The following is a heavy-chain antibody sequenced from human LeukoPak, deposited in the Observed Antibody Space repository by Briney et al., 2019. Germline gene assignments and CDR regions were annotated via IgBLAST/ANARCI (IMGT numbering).Heavy chain of an antibody. D-gene: IGHD2-15*01. CDR1: GGSISPYY. Sequence: KPSETLSLTCSVSGGSISPYYWSWIRQPPGKGLEWIGYIYYSGSTNYNPSLKSRVTISVDTSKNQFSLKLSSVTAADTAVYYCARDRYCSGGSCYGVIGAFDIWGQGTMVTVSS. CDR2: IYYSGST. J-gene: IGHJ3*02. CDR3: ARDRYCSGGSCYGVIGAFDI. V-gene: IGHV4-59*12.